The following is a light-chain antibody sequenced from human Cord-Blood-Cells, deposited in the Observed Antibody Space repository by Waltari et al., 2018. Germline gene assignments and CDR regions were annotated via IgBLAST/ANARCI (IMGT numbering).Light chain of an antibody. CDR2: EVS. V-gene: IGLV2-23*02. Sequence: QSALTQPASVSGSPGQSITISCTGTSGDVGSYNLVSLYQQHPGKAPKLMIYEVSKRPSGFSNRFSGSKSGNTASLTISGLQAEDEADYYCCSYAGSSTWVFGGGTKLTVL. J-gene: IGLJ3*02. CDR3: CSYAGSSTWV. CDR1: SGDVGSYNL.